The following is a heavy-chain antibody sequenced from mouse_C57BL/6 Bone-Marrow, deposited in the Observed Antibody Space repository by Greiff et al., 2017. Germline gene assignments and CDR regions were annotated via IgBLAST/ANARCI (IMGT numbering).Heavy chain of an antibody. CDR1: GYSITSGYY. Sequence: EVQLQQSGPGLVKPSQSLSLTCSVTGYSITSGYYWNWIRQFPGNKLEWMGYISYDGSNNYNPSLKNRISFTRDTSKNQFFLKLNSVTTEDTATYYCARDLLDYYGSSYYFDYWGQGTTLTVSS. CDR2: ISYDGSN. D-gene: IGHD1-1*01. CDR3: ARDLLDYYGSSYYFDY. J-gene: IGHJ2*01. V-gene: IGHV3-6*01.